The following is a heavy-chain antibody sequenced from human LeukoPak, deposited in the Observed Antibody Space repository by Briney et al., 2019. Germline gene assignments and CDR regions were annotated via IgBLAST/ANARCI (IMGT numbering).Heavy chain of an antibody. CDR1: GGSISSSSYY. CDR2: IHYSGST. V-gene: IGHV4-39*07. Sequence: SETLSLTCTVSGGSISSSSYYWGWIRQPPGKGLEWIGSIHYSGSTNYNPSLKSRVTISVDTSKNQFSLKLSSVTAADTAVYYCARGGGVRTGSGWRPGNWFDPWGQGTLVIVSS. CDR3: ARGGGVRTGSGWRPGNWFDP. J-gene: IGHJ5*02. D-gene: IGHD6-19*01.